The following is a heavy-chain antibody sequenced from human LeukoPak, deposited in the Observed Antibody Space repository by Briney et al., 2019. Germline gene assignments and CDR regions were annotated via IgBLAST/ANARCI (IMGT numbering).Heavy chain of an antibody. Sequence: PSQTLSLTCTVSGGSISSGSYYWSWIRQPPGKGLEWIGEINHSGSTNYNPSLKSRVTISVDTSKNQFSLKLSSVTAADTAVYYCARGPYSSSWYDWFDPWGQGTLVTVSS. J-gene: IGHJ5*02. V-gene: IGHV4-39*07. CDR3: ARGPYSSSWYDWFDP. CDR2: INHSGST. D-gene: IGHD6-13*01. CDR1: GGSISSGSYY.